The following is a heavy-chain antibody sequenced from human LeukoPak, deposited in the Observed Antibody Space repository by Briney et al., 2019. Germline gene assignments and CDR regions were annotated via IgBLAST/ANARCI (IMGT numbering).Heavy chain of an antibody. V-gene: IGHV4-59*01. J-gene: IGHJ4*02. CDR2: IYYIGST. Sequence: PSETLSLTCTVSGDSINKNYWSWIRQSPGKGLEWIGYIYYIGSTNYNPSLASRITISLDTSKSQFSLTLNSVTAADTAIYFCARVNTRKVTLDYWGQGILVTVSS. CDR3: ARVNTRKVTLDY. CDR1: GDSINKNY. D-gene: IGHD4-23*01.